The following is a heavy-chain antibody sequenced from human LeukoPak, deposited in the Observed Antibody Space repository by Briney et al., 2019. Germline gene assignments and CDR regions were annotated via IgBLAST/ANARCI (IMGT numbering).Heavy chain of an antibody. D-gene: IGHD6-13*01. CDR3: AKDRYSSSWYSDY. CDR1: GFTFSSYA. J-gene: IGHJ4*02. CDR2: ISGSGGST. V-gene: IGHV3-23*01. Sequence: GGSLRLSCAASGFTFSSYAMSWVRQAPGKGLEWVSAISGSGGSTYYADSVKGRFTIARDNSKNTLYLQMNSLRAEDTAVYYCAKDRYSSSWYSDYWGQGTLVTVSS.